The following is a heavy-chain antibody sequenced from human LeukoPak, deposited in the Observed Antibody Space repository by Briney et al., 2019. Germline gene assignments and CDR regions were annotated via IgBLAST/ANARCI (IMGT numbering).Heavy chain of an antibody. Sequence: SETLSLTCTVSGGSISSYYWSWIRQSPGKGLEWIGYIYHSGSTNYNPSLKSRVTISVDTSKNQFSLKLSSVTAADTAVYYCAREHVLGGSFDYWGQGTLVTVSS. D-gene: IGHD3-10*01. CDR3: AREHVLGGSFDY. V-gene: IGHV4-59*01. J-gene: IGHJ4*02. CDR1: GGSISSYY. CDR2: IYHSGST.